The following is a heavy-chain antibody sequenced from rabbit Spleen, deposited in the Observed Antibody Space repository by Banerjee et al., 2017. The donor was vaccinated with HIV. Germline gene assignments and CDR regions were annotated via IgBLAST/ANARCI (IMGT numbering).Heavy chain of an antibody. CDR1: GFDLSSSYY. CDR2: IGTGSGSA. CDR3: ARGRNAAGDMSNL. J-gene: IGHJ4*01. V-gene: IGHV1S47*01. D-gene: IGHD2-1*01. Sequence: QEQLVESGGGLVQPEGSLTLTCTASGFDLSSSYYMCWVRQAPGKGLEWIGCIGTGSGSAYYASWVNGRFSISRENTQNTVTLQMTSLTVADTATYFCARGRNAAGDMSNLWGPGTLVTVS.